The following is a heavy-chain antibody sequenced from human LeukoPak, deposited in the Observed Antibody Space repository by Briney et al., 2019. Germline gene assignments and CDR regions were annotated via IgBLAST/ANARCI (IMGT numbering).Heavy chain of an antibody. CDR2: ISGDGGST. CDR1: GFTFDDYA. V-gene: IGHV3-43*02. D-gene: IGHD1-26*01. Sequence: QPGGSLRLSCAASGFTFDDYAMHWVRQAPGKGLEWVSLISGDGGSTYYADSVKGRFTISRDNSKNSLYLQMNSLRTEDTALYYRAKSWAGEASYYYYYMDVWGKGTTVTVSS. J-gene: IGHJ6*03. CDR3: AKSWAGEASYYYYYMDV.